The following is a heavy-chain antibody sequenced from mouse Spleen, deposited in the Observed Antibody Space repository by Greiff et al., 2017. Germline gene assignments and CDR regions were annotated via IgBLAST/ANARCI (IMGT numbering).Heavy chain of an antibody. Sequence: DVKLVESGPGLVKPSQSLSLTCTVTGYSITSDYAWNWIRQFPGNKLAWMGYISYSGSTSYNPSLKSRISITRDTSKNQFFLQLNSVTTEDTATYYCANYYGSSYGGFAYWGQGTLVTVSA. CDR3: ANYYGSSYGGFAY. J-gene: IGHJ3*01. CDR1: GYSITSDYA. V-gene: IGHV3-2*02. CDR2: ISYSGST. D-gene: IGHD1-1*01.